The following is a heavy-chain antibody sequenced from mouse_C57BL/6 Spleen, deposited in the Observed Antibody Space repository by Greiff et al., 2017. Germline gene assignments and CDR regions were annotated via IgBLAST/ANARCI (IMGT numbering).Heavy chain of an antibody. D-gene: IGHD2-14*01. CDR2: IHPNSGST. CDR3: ARSRYDPSYYAMDY. V-gene: IGHV1-64*01. J-gene: IGHJ4*01. Sequence: QVQLKQPGAELVKPGASVKLSCKASGYTFTSYWMHWVKQRPGQGLEWIGMIHPNSGSTNYNEKFKSKATLTVDKSSSTAYMQLSSLTSEDSAVYYCARSRYDPSYYAMDYWGQGTSVTVSS. CDR1: GYTFTSYW.